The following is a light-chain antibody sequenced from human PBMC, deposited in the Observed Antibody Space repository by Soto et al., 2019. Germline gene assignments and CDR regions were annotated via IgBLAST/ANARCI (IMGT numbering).Light chain of an antibody. J-gene: IGLJ2*01. CDR3: ISYTSSSTPVV. CDR2: EVS. V-gene: IGLV2-14*01. Sequence: SALTQPASVSGSPGQSITISCTGTSSDVGGYNYVSWYQQHPGKAPKLMIYEVSNRPSGVSNRFSGSKSGNTASLTISGLQAEDEADYYCISYTSSSTPVVFGGGTKVTVL. CDR1: SSDVGGYNY.